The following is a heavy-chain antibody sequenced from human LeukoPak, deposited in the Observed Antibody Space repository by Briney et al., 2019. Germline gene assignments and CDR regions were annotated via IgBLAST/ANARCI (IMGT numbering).Heavy chain of an antibody. J-gene: IGHJ4*02. Sequence: GGSLRLSCAASGFSFSTYWMSWVRQAPGKGLEWVASTQPDGSAQYYVDSVRGRFTISRDNAKNSLYLQMNNLRAEDTAVYYCARKGISGSYYFDSWGQGTLVTVSS. V-gene: IGHV3-7*01. CDR2: TQPDGSAQ. CDR1: GFSFSTYW. CDR3: ARKGISGSYYFDS. D-gene: IGHD5-12*01.